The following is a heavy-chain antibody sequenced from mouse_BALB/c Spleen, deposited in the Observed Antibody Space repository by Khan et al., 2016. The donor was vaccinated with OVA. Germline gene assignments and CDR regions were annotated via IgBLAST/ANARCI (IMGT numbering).Heavy chain of an antibody. D-gene: IGHD2-14*01. CDR3: ARAYYRYDCYYSIDY. CDR2: IWGGGGT. V-gene: IGHV2-6-4*01. J-gene: IGHJ4*01. CDR1: GFSLSRYN. Sequence: VQLQESGPGLVAPSQSLSITCTVSGFSLSRYNIHWVRQPPGKGLEWLGMIWGGGGTDYNSTLKSRLSISKDHSKSHVFFKMNSLQTDDTAIYSSARAYYRYDCYYSIDYWGQGTSVTVSS.